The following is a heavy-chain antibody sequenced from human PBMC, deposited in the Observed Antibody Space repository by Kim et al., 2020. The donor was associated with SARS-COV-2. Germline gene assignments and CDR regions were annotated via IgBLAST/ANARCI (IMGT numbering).Heavy chain of an antibody. CDR1: GGSISSYY. J-gene: IGHJ3*02. CDR3: ARDSGGAAMGSAFDI. CDR2: IYYSGST. V-gene: IGHV4-59*01. Sequence: SETLSLTCTVSGGSISSYYWSWIRQPPGKGLEWIGYIYYSGSTNYNPSLKSRVTISVDTSKNQFSLKLSSVTAADTAVYYCARDSGGAAMGSAFDIWGQGTMVTVSS. D-gene: IGHD5-18*01.